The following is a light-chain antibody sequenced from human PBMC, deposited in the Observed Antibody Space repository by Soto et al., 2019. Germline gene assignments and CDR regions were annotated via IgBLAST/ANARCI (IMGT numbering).Light chain of an antibody. Sequence: EIVLTQSPGTLSLSPGERATLSCRASQSVGSSYLAWYQQKPGQAPRLLIYGASSRATGIADRFSGSGSGADFTLPISRLDPEDFAVYYCQQYFRSPVTFGRGTRLEIK. CDR2: GAS. V-gene: IGKV3-20*01. J-gene: IGKJ5*01. CDR1: QSVGSSY. CDR3: QQYFRSPVT.